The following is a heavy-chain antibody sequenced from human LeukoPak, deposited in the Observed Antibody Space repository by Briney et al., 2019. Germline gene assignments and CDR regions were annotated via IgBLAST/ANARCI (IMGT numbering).Heavy chain of an antibody. Sequence: ASVKVSCKASGYTFTSYAISWVRQAPGQGLEWMGGIIPIFGTANYAQKFQGRVTITTDESTSTAYMELSSLRSEDTAVYYCARVSYGSGSYYKSFDYWGQGTLVTVSS. D-gene: IGHD3-10*01. CDR1: GYTFTSYA. CDR2: IIPIFGTA. CDR3: ARVSYGSGSYYKSFDY. V-gene: IGHV1-69*05. J-gene: IGHJ4*02.